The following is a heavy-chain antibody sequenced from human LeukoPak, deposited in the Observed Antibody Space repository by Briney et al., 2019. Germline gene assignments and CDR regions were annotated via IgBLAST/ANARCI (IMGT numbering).Heavy chain of an antibody. V-gene: IGHV4-30-2*01. CDR3: ARDGGGMDV. D-gene: IGHD3-3*01. Sequence: SETLSLTCAVSGGSISSGGYSWSWIRQPPGKGLEWIGYIYRSGSTYYNPSLKSRVTISPDRSKNQFSLKLTSVTAADTAVYFCARDGGGMDVWGQGTTVTVSS. J-gene: IGHJ6*02. CDR1: GGSISSGGYS. CDR2: IYRSGST.